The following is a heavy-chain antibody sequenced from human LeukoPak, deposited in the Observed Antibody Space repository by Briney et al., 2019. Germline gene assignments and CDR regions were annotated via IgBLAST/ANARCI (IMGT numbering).Heavy chain of an antibody. CDR2: ITSSGSYI. V-gene: IGHV3-21*04. J-gene: IGHJ6*02. CDR3: AKEQRYCSGGSCFYYGMDV. Sequence: PGGSLRLSCAASGLTFSSYRMNWVRQAPGKGLEWVSSITSSGSYIYYADSVKGRFTISRDNAKNSLYLQMNSLRTEDTALYYCAKEQRYCSGGSCFYYGMDVWGQGTTVTVSS. CDR1: GLTFSSYR. D-gene: IGHD2-15*01.